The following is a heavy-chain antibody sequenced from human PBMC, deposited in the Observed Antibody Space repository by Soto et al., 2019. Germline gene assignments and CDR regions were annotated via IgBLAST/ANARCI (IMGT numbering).Heavy chain of an antibody. CDR1: GSDITTYY. J-gene: IGHJ5*02. CDR3: ARCPIDHNWFDP. CDR2: IYDTGST. Sequence: PSETLSLTSTVSGSDITTYYWSWLRQSPGKGLEWIGHIYDTGSTTYNPSLKSRVTISVDTSNKQFSLRLTSVTAADTAVYYCARCPIDHNWFDPWGQGTLVTVSS. V-gene: IGHV4-59*01. D-gene: IGHD3-9*01.